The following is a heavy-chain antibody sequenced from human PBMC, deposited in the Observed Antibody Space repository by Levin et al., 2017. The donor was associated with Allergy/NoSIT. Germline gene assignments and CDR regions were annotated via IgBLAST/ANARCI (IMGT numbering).Heavy chain of an antibody. D-gene: IGHD3-3*01. Sequence: PGGSLRLSCAVYGGSFSGYYWSWIRQPPGKGLEWIGEINHSGSTNYNPSLKSRVTISVDTSKNQFSLKLSSVTAADTAVYYCARRVSDYTIFGVVIIRGFDPWGQGTLVTVSS. CDR1: GGSFSGYY. CDR2: INHSGST. CDR3: ARRVSDYTIFGVVIIRGFDP. J-gene: IGHJ5*02. V-gene: IGHV4-34*01.